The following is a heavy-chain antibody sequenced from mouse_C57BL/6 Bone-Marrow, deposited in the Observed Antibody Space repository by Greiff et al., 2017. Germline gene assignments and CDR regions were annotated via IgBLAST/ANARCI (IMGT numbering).Heavy chain of an antibody. CDR2: ISDGGSST. Sequence: EVHLVESGGGLVKPGGSLKLSCAASGFTFSSYAMYWVRQTPEKRLEWVATISDGGSSTYYPDNVKGRFTISRDNAKNNLYLQMSHLKSEDTAMYYCAREEVRYYFDYWGQGTTLTVSS. J-gene: IGHJ2*01. V-gene: IGHV5-4*01. CDR1: GFTFSSYA. D-gene: IGHD2-14*01. CDR3: AREEVRYYFDY.